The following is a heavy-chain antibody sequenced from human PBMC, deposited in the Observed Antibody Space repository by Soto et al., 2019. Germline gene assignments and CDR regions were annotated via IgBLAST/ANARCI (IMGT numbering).Heavy chain of an antibody. CDR2: INPNSGGT. J-gene: IGHJ6*02. CDR1: GYTFTGYY. Sequence: QVQLVQSGAEVKKPGASVKVSCKASGYTFTGYYMHWVREAPGQGLEWMGWINPNSGGTNYAQKFQGRVTITRDTSISTTYMELSRLRSDDTAVYYCAGMEDYYYYYGMDVWGQGTTVTVSS. CDR3: AGMEDYYYYYGMDV. V-gene: IGHV1-2*02. D-gene: IGHD3-3*01.